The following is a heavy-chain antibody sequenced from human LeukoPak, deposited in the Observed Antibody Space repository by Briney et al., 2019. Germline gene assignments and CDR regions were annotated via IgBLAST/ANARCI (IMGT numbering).Heavy chain of an antibody. CDR3: AKDPKTTVTTSYYFDY. CDR2: ISSSGSTI. D-gene: IGHD4-17*01. Sequence: PGGSLRLSCAASGFTFSSYEMNWVRQAPGKGLEWGSYISSSGSTIYYADSVKGRFTISRDNSKNTLYLQMNSLRAEDTAVYYCAKDPKTTVTTSYYFDYWGQGTLVTVSS. CDR1: GFTFSSYE. V-gene: IGHV3-48*03. J-gene: IGHJ4*02.